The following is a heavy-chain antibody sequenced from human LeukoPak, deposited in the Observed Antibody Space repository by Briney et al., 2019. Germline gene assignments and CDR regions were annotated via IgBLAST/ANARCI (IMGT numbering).Heavy chain of an antibody. CDR1: GFTFSRYS. Sequence: GGSLRLSCAASGFTFSRYSMNWVRQAPGKGLEWVSYISSSGSTIYYADSVKGRFTISRDNAKNPLYLQMNSLRAEDTAVYYCAELGITMIGGVWGKGTTVTISS. V-gene: IGHV3-48*04. D-gene: IGHD3-10*02. CDR3: AELGITMIGGV. CDR2: ISSSGSTI. J-gene: IGHJ6*04.